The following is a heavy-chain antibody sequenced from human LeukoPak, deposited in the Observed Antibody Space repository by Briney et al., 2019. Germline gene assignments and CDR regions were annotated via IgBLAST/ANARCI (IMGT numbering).Heavy chain of an antibody. D-gene: IGHD5-24*01. V-gene: IGHV4-4*08. CDR1: GASINSDY. J-gene: IGHJ3*02. Sequence: SETLSLTCTVSGASINSDYWSWIRQPPGKGLEWIGYIYAGGTTNYRPSLKSRITISLDTSKNQFSLKLSSVTAADTAVHYCARVGMALGAFDIWGQGTMVTVSS. CDR2: IYAGGTT. CDR3: ARVGMALGAFDI.